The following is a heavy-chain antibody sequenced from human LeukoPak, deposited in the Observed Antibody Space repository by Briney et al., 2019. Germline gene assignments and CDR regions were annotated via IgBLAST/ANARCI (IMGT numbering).Heavy chain of an antibody. CDR2: IKQDGSEK. D-gene: IGHD6-6*01. CDR1: GFTFGNYW. J-gene: IGHJ4*02. V-gene: IGHV3-7*01. CDR3: VRALGSSSADY. Sequence: GGSLRLSCAASGFTFGNYWMSWVRQAPGKGLEWVANIKQDGSEKYYVDSVEGRFTISKDNAKNSLFLQMNSLRGEDTAVCYCVRALGSSSADYWGQGTLVTVSS.